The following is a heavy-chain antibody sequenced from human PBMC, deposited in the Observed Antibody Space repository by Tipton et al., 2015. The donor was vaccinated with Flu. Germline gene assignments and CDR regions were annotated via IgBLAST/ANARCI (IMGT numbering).Heavy chain of an antibody. CDR2: IYHSGST. V-gene: IGHV4-38-2*02. CDR3: ATHDYGDYETDY. Sequence: LRLSCTVSGYSISSGYYWGWIRQPPGKGLEWIGSIYHSGSTYYNPSLKSRVTISVDTSKNQFSLKLSSVTAADTAVYCCATHDYGDYETDYWGQGTLVTVSS. CDR1: GYSISSGYY. D-gene: IGHD4-17*01. J-gene: IGHJ4*02.